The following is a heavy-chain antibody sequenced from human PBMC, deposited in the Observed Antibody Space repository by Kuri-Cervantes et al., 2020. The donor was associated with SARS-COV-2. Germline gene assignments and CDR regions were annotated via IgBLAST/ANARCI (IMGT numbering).Heavy chain of an antibody. V-gene: IGHV3-30-3*01. Sequence: GESLKISCAASGFTFSSYAMHWVRQAPGKGLEWVAVISYDGSNKYYADSVKGRFTISRDNSKNTLYLQMNSLRAEDTAVYYCARTFMGYYHYMDVWGKGTTVTVSS. CDR2: ISYDGSNK. CDR1: GFTFSSYA. D-gene: IGHD3-3*02. CDR3: ARTFMGYYHYMDV. J-gene: IGHJ6*03.